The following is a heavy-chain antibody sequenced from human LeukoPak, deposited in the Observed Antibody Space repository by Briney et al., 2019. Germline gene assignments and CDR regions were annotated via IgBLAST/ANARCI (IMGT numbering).Heavy chain of an antibody. CDR1: GYTFTGYY. D-gene: IGHD3-22*01. CDR3: ARVGDDSSGYPTL. CDR2: INPNSGGT. Sequence: ASVKASCKTSGYTFTGYYIHWVRQAPGQGLEWMGWINPNSGGTNYAQKFLGRVTMTRNTSISTAYMELSRLTSDDTATYYCARVGDDSSGYPTLWGQGSLVTVSS. V-gene: IGHV1-2*02. J-gene: IGHJ4*02.